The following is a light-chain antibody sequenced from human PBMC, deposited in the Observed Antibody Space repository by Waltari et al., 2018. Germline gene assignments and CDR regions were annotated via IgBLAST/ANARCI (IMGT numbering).Light chain of an antibody. J-gene: IGKJ3*01. CDR2: WSS. CDR3: QQYYNTPFT. Sequence: DIVMTQSPDSLAVSLGERATHNCKSSQNLLYSSNNKNFLGWYQLKPGQPPKLLMYWSSTRESGVPDRFSGSGSETDFTLTISSLQAEDVAVYYCQQYYNTPFTFGPGTKVDIK. CDR1: QNLLYSSNNKNF. V-gene: IGKV4-1*01.